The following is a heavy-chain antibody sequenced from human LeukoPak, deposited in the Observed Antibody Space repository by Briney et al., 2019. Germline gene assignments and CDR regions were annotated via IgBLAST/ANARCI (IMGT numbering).Heavy chain of an antibody. CDR3: ARAAYYYGSGSYFHYYYGMDV. J-gene: IGHJ6*02. D-gene: IGHD3-10*01. Sequence: SQTLSLTCTVSGGSISSGDYYWSWIRQPAGKGLEWIGRIYTSGSTNYNPSLKSRVTMSVDTSKNQFSLKLSSVTAADTAVYYCARAAYYYGSGSYFHYYYGMDVWGQGTTVTVSS. CDR1: GGSISSGDYY. CDR2: IYTSGST. V-gene: IGHV4-61*02.